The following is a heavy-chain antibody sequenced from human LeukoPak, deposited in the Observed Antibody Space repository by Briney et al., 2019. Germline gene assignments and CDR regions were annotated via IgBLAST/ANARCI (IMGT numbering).Heavy chain of an antibody. Sequence: SETLSLTCSVSGGSITSTYYYWTWIRQPPGKGLEWIASIYYSGTTHYNPSHQSRVTMSVDTSKNQFSLKLSSVTAADTAVYYCARVNTQGVPSPWGQGILVTVSS. D-gene: IGHD2-15*01. CDR2: IYYSGTT. CDR1: GGSITSTYYY. J-gene: IGHJ5*02. CDR3: ARVNTQGVPSP. V-gene: IGHV4-39*01.